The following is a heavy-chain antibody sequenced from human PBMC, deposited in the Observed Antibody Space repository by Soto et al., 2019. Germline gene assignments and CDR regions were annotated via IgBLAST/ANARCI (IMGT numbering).Heavy chain of an antibody. D-gene: IGHD3-9*01. CDR2: IYYSGST. CDR3: ARNERDYDILTGYYTGFDY. J-gene: IGHJ4*02. V-gene: IGHV4-39*01. Sequence: QLQLQESGPGLVKPSETLSLTCTVSGGSISSSSYYWGWIRQPPGKGLEWIGSIYYSGSTYYNPSLKSRVTISVDTSKNQFSLKLSSVTAADTAVYYCARNERDYDILTGYYTGFDYWGQGTLVTVSS. CDR1: GGSISSSSYY.